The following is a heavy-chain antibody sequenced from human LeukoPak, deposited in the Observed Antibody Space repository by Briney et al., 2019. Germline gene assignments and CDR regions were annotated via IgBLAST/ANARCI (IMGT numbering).Heavy chain of an antibody. J-gene: IGHJ3*02. CDR2: ISWNSGSI. Sequence: GGSLRLSCAASGFTFDNYAMHWVRQAPGKGLEWVSGISWNSGSIGYADSVKGRFTISRDNAKNSLYLQMNSLIAEDTALYYCARGGGYYDSSGEGIHDAFDIWGQGTMVTVSS. CDR3: ARGGGYYDSSGEGIHDAFDI. D-gene: IGHD3-22*01. V-gene: IGHV3-9*01. CDR1: GFTFDNYA.